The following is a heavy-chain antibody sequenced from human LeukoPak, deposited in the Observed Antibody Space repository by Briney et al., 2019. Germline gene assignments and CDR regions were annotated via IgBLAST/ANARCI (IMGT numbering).Heavy chain of an antibody. CDR2: ITPILGIA. V-gene: IGHV1-69*04. Sequence: GASVKVSCKASGGTFSSYAISWVRQAPGQGLEWMGRITPILGIANYAQKFQGRVTITADKSTSTAYMELSSLRSEDTAVYYCAAIYGGSPWGQGTLVTVSS. D-gene: IGHD4-23*01. CDR1: GGTFSSYA. J-gene: IGHJ5*02. CDR3: AAIYGGSP.